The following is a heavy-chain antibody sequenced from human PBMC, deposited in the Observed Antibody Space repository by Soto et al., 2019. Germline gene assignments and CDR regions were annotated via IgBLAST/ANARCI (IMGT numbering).Heavy chain of an antibody. V-gene: IGHV3-53*01. Sequence: EVQLVESGGGWIQPGGSLRLSCAASGFTVSSNYMSWVRQAPGKGLEWVSTIYSGDTTYYADSVKGRFTIARDHSKNTLYLQMNSLRAEDTAVYYCARDLRTLYGMDVWGQGTTVTVSS. CDR3: ARDLRTLYGMDV. CDR1: GFTVSSNY. CDR2: IYSGDTT. J-gene: IGHJ6*02.